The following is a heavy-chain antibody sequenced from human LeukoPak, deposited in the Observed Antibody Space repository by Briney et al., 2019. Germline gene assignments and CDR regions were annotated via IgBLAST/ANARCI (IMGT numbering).Heavy chain of an antibody. D-gene: IGHD3-10*01. V-gene: IGHV4-59*01. Sequence: SETLSLTCTVSGDSISPYYWTWIRQPPGKGLEWIGYIYYSGNTNYNPSLKSRVTLSVDTSKNQFSLNLRSVTAADTAVCYCARHGVGSVTPYWYLYMDVWGKGTTVTVSS. CDR3: ARHGVGSVTPYWYLYMDV. CDR2: IYYSGNT. CDR1: GDSISPYY. J-gene: IGHJ6*03.